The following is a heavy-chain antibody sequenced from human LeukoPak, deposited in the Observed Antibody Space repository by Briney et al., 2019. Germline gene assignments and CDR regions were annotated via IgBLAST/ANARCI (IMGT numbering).Heavy chain of an antibody. CDR1: GFTVSSNY. CDR3: ARDRRGSYFSDAFDI. CDR2: IHSGGSI. V-gene: IGHV3-53*01. Sequence: GGSLRLSCAASGFTVSSNYMSWVRQAPGKGLEWVSVIHSGGSIYYADSVKGRFTTSRDKSKNTLYLQVNSLRVEDTAVYYCARDRRGSYFSDAFDIWGQGTMVTVSS. D-gene: IGHD1-26*01. J-gene: IGHJ3*02.